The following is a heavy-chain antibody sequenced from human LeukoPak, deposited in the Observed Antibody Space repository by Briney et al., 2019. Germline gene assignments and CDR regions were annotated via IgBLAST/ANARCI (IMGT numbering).Heavy chain of an antibody. CDR3: AKGLYYYNSSGYPA. CDR1: GFTVSSNY. CDR2: IYSGGST. J-gene: IGHJ4*02. Sequence: PGGSLRLSCAASGFTVSSNYMSWVRQAPGKGLEWVSVIYSGGSTYYADSVKGRFTISRDNSKNTLYLQMNSLRVEDTAVYYCAKGLYYYNSSGYPAWGQGTLVTVSS. V-gene: IGHV3-53*05. D-gene: IGHD3-22*01.